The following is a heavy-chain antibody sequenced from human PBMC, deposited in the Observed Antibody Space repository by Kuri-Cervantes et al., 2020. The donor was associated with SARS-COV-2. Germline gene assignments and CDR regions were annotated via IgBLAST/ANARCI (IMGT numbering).Heavy chain of an antibody. CDR2: ISYDGSNK. CDR3: AKDLAYYDFWSGYRMSGYGMDV. CDR1: GFTFSSYS. V-gene: IGHV3-30*18. Sequence: GGSLRLSCAASGFTFSSYSMNWVRQAPGKGLEWVAVISYDGSNKYYADSVKGRFTISRDNSKNTLYLQMNSLRAEDTAVYYCAKDLAYYDFWSGYRMSGYGMDVWGQGTTVTVSS. D-gene: IGHD3-3*01. J-gene: IGHJ6*02.